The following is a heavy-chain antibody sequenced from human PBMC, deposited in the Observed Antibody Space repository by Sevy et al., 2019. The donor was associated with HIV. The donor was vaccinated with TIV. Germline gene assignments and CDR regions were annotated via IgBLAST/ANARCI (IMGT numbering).Heavy chain of an antibody. J-gene: IGHJ4*02. V-gene: IGHV3-23*01. CDR1: GFTFSSYA. CDR3: AKDRTYSSGWFPY. CDR2: ISGSGGST. D-gene: IGHD6-19*01. Sequence: GGSLRLSCAASGFTFSSYAMSWVRQAPGKGQEWVSAISGSGGSTYYADSVKGRFTISRDNSKNTLYLQMNSLRAEDTAVYYCAKDRTYSSGWFPYWGQGTLVTVSS.